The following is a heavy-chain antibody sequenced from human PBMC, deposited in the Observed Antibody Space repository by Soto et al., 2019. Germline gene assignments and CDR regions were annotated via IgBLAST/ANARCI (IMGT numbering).Heavy chain of an antibody. CDR3: AVGPSTSLLFDI. Sequence: ASLKVSCKSSGYTFTSYGISWVRQAPGQGLEWMGWISAYNGNTNYAQKLQGRVTMTTDTSTSTAYMELRSLRSDDTAVYYCAVGPSTSLLFDIWGQGTMVTVSS. D-gene: IGHD2-15*01. J-gene: IGHJ3*02. CDR2: ISAYNGNT. CDR1: GYTFTSYG. V-gene: IGHV1-18*01.